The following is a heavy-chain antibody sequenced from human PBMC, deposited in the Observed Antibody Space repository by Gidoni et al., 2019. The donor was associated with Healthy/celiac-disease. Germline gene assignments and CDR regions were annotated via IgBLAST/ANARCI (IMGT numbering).Heavy chain of an antibody. CDR3: AKDPMIGRLFPPLFDY. D-gene: IGHD3-22*01. Sequence: EVQLLESGGGLVQPGGSLRLSCAASGFTFSSYAMSWVRRAPGKGLEWVSAIRGSGGSTYYADSVKGRFTISRDNSKNTLYLQMNSLRAEDTAVYYCAKDPMIGRLFPPLFDYWGQGTLVTVSS. V-gene: IGHV3-23*01. J-gene: IGHJ4*02. CDR2: IRGSGGST. CDR1: GFTFSSYA.